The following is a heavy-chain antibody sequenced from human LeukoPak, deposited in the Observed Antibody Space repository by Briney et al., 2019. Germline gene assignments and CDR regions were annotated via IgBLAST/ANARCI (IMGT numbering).Heavy chain of an antibody. CDR1: GFTFSSYS. J-gene: IGHJ4*02. Sequence: GGSLRLSCAASGFTFSSYSMNWVRQAPGKGLEWVSYISSSSSTIYYADSVKGRFTISRDNAKNSLYLQMNSLRAEDTAVYYCARDPYYDFWSGYHYYFDYWGQGTLVTVSS. V-gene: IGHV3-48*01. CDR3: ARDPYYDFWSGYHYYFDY. D-gene: IGHD3-3*01. CDR2: ISSSSSTI.